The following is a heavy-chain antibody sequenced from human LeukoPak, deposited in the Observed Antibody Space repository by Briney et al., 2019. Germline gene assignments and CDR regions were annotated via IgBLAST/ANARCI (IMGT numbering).Heavy chain of an antibody. Sequence: GGSLRLSCAGSGFVVSNNYMTWVRQAPGKGLEWVSVISGGGGSTYDADSMKGRFIISRDNSKNTLYLQIHSLRADDTAVYYCAKRPIAASYYFDYWGQGTLVTVSS. V-gene: IGHV3-23*01. CDR2: ISGGGGST. CDR3: AKRPIAASYYFDY. CDR1: GFVVSNNY. J-gene: IGHJ4*02. D-gene: IGHD6-6*01.